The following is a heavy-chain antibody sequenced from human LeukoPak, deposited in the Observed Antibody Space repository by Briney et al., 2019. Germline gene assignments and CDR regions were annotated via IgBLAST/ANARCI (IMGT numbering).Heavy chain of an antibody. J-gene: IGHJ4*02. V-gene: IGHV1-2*06. D-gene: IGHD3-22*01. CDR1: GYTFTGYY. CDR2: INPNSGGT. Sequence: GASVKVSCKTSGYTFTGYYMHWGRQAPGQGLEWMGRINPNSGGTNYAQKFQGRVTMTRDTSITTAYMEPSRLRSDDTAVYYCATDAWGYYDSSGYYRQADYWGQGTLVTVSS. CDR3: ATDAWGYYDSSGYYRQADY.